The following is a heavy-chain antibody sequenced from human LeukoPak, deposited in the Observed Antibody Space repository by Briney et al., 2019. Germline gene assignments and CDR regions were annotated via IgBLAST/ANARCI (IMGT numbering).Heavy chain of an antibody. Sequence: GGSLRLSCAASGLTFSTSAMSWVRQAPGKGLEWVSAISGSGGSTYYADSVKGRFTISRDNSKSTLHLQMNSLRVDDTAVYYCAKLLRGTVVPFYDYWGQGTLVTVSS. CDR1: GLTFSTSA. J-gene: IGHJ4*02. D-gene: IGHD3-10*01. CDR3: AKLLRGTVVPFYDY. CDR2: ISGSGGST. V-gene: IGHV3-23*01.